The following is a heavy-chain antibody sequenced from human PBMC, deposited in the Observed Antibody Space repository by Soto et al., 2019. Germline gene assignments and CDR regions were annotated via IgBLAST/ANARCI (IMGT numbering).Heavy chain of an antibody. CDR1: GFTFSSHG. Sequence: GGSLRLSCAVSGFTFSSHGMHWVRQAPGKGLEWVAVISYDGSNKYYADSVKGRFTISRDNSKNTLYLQMNSLRAEDTAVYYCAKDRGSGWNFDYWGQGTLVTVSS. J-gene: IGHJ4*02. D-gene: IGHD6-19*01. CDR2: ISYDGSNK. V-gene: IGHV3-30*18. CDR3: AKDRGSGWNFDY.